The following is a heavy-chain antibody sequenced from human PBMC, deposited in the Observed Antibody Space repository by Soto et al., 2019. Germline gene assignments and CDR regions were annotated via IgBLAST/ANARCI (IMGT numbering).Heavy chain of an antibody. CDR2: ISGSGGST. CDR3: ARDSYYYGSGSYPLDAFDI. V-gene: IGHV3-48*02. Sequence: ISGSGGSTYYADSVKGRFTISRDNAKNSLYLQMNSLRDEDTAVYYCARDSYYYGSGSYPLDAFDIWGQGTMVTVSS. D-gene: IGHD3-10*01. J-gene: IGHJ3*02.